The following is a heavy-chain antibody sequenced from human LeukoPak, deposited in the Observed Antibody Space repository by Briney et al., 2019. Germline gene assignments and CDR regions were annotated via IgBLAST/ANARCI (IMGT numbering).Heavy chain of an antibody. CDR3: ARELVSLGTGYFDL. Sequence: LGGPLRLSCEASGFSFGTFGMTWVRQAQAKGREWVSGITGSSTWTYYADSVRGRFTISRDNSKNSLHLQMNNLTADDTAIYYCARELVSLGTGYFDLWGRGTLVTVAS. CDR2: ITGSSTWT. V-gene: IGHV3-23*01. J-gene: IGHJ2*01. CDR1: GFSFGTFG. D-gene: IGHD3/OR15-3a*01.